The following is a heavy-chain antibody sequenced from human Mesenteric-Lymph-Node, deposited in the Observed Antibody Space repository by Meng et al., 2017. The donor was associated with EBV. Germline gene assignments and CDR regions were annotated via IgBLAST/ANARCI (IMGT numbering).Heavy chain of an antibody. CDR2: IYYSGST. D-gene: IGHD6-19*01. CDR3: ARVEQWLLYFDY. Sequence: QVQLQESGPGLVKPSHTLSLTCAVAGGSISSGGYYWSWIRQPPGKGLEWIGYIYYSGSTYYNPSLKSRVTISVDTSKNQFSLKLSSVTAADTAVYYCARVEQWLLYFDYWGQGTLVTVSS. CDR1: GGSISSGGYY. V-gene: IGHV4-30-4*01. J-gene: IGHJ4*02.